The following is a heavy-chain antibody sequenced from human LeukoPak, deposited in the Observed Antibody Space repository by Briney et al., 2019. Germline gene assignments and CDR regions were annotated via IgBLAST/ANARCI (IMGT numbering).Heavy chain of an antibody. CDR2: IKEDGTET. CDR1: GFMFSSNW. Sequence: PGGSLRLSCAASGFMFSSNWMSWVRLAPGKGLEWVANIKEDGTETYYVDSVKGRFTISRDNAKDSLYLQMNSLRVEDTAVYYCARGGSRQYNFWGQGTLVTVSS. V-gene: IGHV3-7*01. J-gene: IGHJ4*02. D-gene: IGHD5-18*01. CDR3: ARGGSRQYNF.